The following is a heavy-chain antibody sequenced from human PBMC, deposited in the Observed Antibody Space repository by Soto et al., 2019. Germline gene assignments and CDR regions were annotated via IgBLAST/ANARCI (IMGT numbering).Heavy chain of an antibody. D-gene: IGHD6-19*01. CDR2: ISAYNGNT. CDR1: GYTFTSYG. CDR3: AREVAVAGFDYYGMDV. Sequence: ASVKVSCKASGYTFTSYGISWVRQAPGQGLEWMGWISAYNGNTNYAQKLQGRVTMTTDTSTSTAYMELRSLRSDDTAVYYCAREVAVAGFDYYGMDVWGQGTTVTVSS. J-gene: IGHJ6*02. V-gene: IGHV1-18*01.